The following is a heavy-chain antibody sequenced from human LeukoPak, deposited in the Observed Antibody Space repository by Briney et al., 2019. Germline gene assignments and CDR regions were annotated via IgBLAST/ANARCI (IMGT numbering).Heavy chain of an antibody. Sequence: GGSLGLSCAAAGFTFSSYWMHWVRQAPGKGLVWVSRINTDGSSTIYADSVKGRFTISRDNAKNTLYLQMNSLRAEDTAVYACARGNEWSFDYWAQGTLVTVSS. D-gene: IGHD3-3*01. CDR3: ARGNEWSFDY. CDR2: INTDGSST. V-gene: IGHV3-74*01. J-gene: IGHJ4*02. CDR1: GFTFSSYW.